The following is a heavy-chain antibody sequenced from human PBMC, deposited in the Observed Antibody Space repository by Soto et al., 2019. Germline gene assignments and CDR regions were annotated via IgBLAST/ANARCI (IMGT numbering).Heavy chain of an antibody. CDR1: GGTFSSYA. J-gene: IGHJ5*02. Sequence: ASVKVSCKASGGTFSSYAISWVRQAPGQGLEWMGGIIPIFGTANYAQKFQGRVTITADESRSTAYVELSSLMSEDTAVYYCATPSGDCGGDCQGVGWFYPWGQGTRVTVSS. D-gene: IGHD2-21*02. CDR2: IIPIFGTA. V-gene: IGHV1-69*13. CDR3: ATPSGDCGGDCQGVGWFYP.